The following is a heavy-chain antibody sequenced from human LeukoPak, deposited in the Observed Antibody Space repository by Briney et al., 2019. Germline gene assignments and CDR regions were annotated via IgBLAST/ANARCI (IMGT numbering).Heavy chain of an antibody. J-gene: IGHJ4*02. CDR3: AQDRSTGLPMGHYYFDY. CDR2: ISWSSGSI. CDR1: GFTFDDYA. V-gene: IGHV3-9*01. Sequence: HPGGSLRLSCAASGFTFDDYAMHWVRQAPGKGLEWVSGISWSSGSIGYADSVKGRFTISRDNAKNSLYLQMNSLTTEDTALYYCAQDRSTGLPMGHYYFDYWGQGTLVTVSS. D-gene: IGHD6-19*01.